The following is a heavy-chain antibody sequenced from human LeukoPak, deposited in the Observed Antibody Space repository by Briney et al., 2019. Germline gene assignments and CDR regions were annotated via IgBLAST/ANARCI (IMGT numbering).Heavy chain of an antibody. Sequence: PGGSLRLSCAASGFTFSSYAMTWVRQAPGKGLEWVSAISASGGSTYYADSVKGRFTISRDNSKNTLYLQMNSLRAEDTAVYHCAKDSEVTAIVGYFDSWGQGILVTVSS. J-gene: IGHJ4*02. V-gene: IGHV3-23*01. D-gene: IGHD2-21*02. CDR1: GFTFSSYA. CDR2: ISASGGST. CDR3: AKDSEVTAIVGYFDS.